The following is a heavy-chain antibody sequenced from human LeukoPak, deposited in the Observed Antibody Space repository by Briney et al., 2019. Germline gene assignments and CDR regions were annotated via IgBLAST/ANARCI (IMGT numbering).Heavy chain of an antibody. CDR1: GGSISSSRYY. CDR2: IYYSGST. D-gene: IGHD2-8*01. Sequence: SETLSLTCTVSGGSISSSRYYWSWIRQPPGKGLEWIVYIYYSGSTNYNPSLKSRVTISVDTSKNQFSLKLSSVTAADTAVYYCAGGYCTNGVCYRGWFDPWGQGTLVTVSS. CDR3: AGGYCTNGVCYRGWFDP. J-gene: IGHJ5*02. V-gene: IGHV4-61*01.